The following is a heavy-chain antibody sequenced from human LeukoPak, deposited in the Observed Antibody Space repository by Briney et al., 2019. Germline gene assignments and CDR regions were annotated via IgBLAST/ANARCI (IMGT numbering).Heavy chain of an antibody. Sequence: SETLSLTCTVSGGSISSYYWSWIRQPPGKGLEWIGHIYYSGSTNYNPSLKSRVTISVDTSNDQFSLKLSSVTAADTAVYYCATYCSSTSCPHRRAFDIWGQGTMVTVSS. D-gene: IGHD2-2*01. V-gene: IGHV4-59*08. J-gene: IGHJ3*02. CDR2: IYYSGST. CDR1: GGSISSYY. CDR3: ATYCSSTSCPHRRAFDI.